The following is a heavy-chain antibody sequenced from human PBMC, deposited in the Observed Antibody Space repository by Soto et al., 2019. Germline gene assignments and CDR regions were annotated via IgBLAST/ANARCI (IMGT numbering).Heavy chain of an antibody. CDR2: ISSSSSTI. V-gene: IGHV3-48*01. J-gene: IGHJ4*02. D-gene: IGHD2-15*01. Sequence: GGSLRLSCAASGFTFSSYSMNWVRQAPGKGLEWVSYISSSSSTIYYADSWKGRFTISRDNAKNSLYLQMNSLRAEDTAVYYCATSIVVVVAAIEIDYWGQGTLVTVSS. CDR1: GFTFSSYS. CDR3: ATSIVVVVAAIEIDY.